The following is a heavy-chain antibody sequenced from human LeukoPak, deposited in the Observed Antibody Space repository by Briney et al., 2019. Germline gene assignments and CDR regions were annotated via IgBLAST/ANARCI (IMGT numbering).Heavy chain of an antibody. D-gene: IGHD3-9*01. CDR2: IYHSGST. J-gene: IGHJ6*03. V-gene: IGHV4-38-2*02. Sequence: SETLSLTCTVSGYSISSGYYWGWIRQPPGKGLEWIGSIYHSGSTYYNPSLKSRVTISVDTSKNQFSLKLSSVTAADTAVYYCAKCILTGYYKGYMDVWGKGTTVTISS. CDR3: AKCILTGYYKGYMDV. CDR1: GYSISSGYY.